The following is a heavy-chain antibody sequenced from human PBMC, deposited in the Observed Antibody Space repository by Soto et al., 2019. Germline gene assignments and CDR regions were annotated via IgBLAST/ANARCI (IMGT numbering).Heavy chain of an antibody. Sequence: ASVKVSCKASGYTSTNHGISWVRQAPGQGLEWLGWISGHNGNTKYAQRLQGRVTMTTDTSTSTAYMELRSLKSDDTAVYYCARDLYPLAYYFDYWGQGTLVTVSS. CDR1: GYTSTNHG. J-gene: IGHJ4*02. V-gene: IGHV1-18*01. CDR3: ARDLYPLAYYFDY. CDR2: ISGHNGNT.